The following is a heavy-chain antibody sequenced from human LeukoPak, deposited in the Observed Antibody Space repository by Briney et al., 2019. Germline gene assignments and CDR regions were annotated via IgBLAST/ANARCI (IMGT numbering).Heavy chain of an antibody. CDR2: ISGSGGST. Sequence: PGGSLRLSCAASGSTFSSYSMSWVRQAPGKGLEWVSAISGSGGSTYYADSVKGRFTISRDNSKNTLYLQMNSLRAEDTAVYYCAKRLWGSSGDNWFDPWGQGTLVTVSS. J-gene: IGHJ5*02. D-gene: IGHD6-6*01. V-gene: IGHV3-23*01. CDR3: AKRLWGSSGDNWFDP. CDR1: GSTFSSYS.